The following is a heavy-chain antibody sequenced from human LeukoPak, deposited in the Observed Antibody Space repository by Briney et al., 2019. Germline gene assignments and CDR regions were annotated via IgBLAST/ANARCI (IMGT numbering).Heavy chain of an antibody. CDR1: GFTFSSYA. J-gene: IGHJ4*02. Sequence: GGSLRLSCAASGFTFSSYAMSWVRQAPGKRLEWVSAISGSGGGTSYADSVKGRFTISRDNSKNTLYLQMNSLRAEDTAVYYCAKSADYDILTGYYDYWGQGTLVTVSS. CDR2: ISGSGGGT. V-gene: IGHV3-23*01. CDR3: AKSADYDILTGYYDY. D-gene: IGHD3-9*01.